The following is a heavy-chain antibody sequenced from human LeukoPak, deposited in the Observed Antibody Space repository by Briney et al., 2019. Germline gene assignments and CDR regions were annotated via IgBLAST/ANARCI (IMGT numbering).Heavy chain of an antibody. V-gene: IGHV3-30-3*01. J-gene: IGHJ4*02. Sequence: GGFLRLSCAASGFTFSSYAMHWVRQAPGKGLEWVAVISYDGSNKYYADSVKGRFTISRDNSKNTLYLQMNSLRAEDTAVYYCARVPTHYYDSSGYYPYYFDYWGQGTLVTVSS. CDR1: GFTFSSYA. CDR3: ARVPTHYYDSSGYYPYYFDY. CDR2: ISYDGSNK. D-gene: IGHD3-22*01.